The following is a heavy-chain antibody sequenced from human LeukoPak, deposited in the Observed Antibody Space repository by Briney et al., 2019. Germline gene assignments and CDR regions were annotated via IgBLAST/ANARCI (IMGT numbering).Heavy chain of an antibody. CDR1: GASISSSNW. V-gene: IGHV4-4*02. CDR2: IYHSGST. Sequence: PSETLSLTCAVSGASISSSNWWSWVRQPPGKGLEWIGEIYHSGSTNYNPSLKSRVTISVDKSKNQFSLKLSSVTAADTAVYYCARAPYYYDSSGYFAWGQGTLVTVSS. CDR3: ARAPYYYDSSGYFA. J-gene: IGHJ5*02. D-gene: IGHD3-22*01.